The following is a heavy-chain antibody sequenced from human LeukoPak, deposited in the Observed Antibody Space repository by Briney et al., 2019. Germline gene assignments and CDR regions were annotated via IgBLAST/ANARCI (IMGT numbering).Heavy chain of an antibody. Sequence: ASVTVSCKASGYTFTGYYMHWVRQAPGQGLEWMGWINPNSGGTNHAQKFQGWVTMTRDTSISTAYMELSRLRSDDTAVYYCARGGSTDSGDFDYWGQGTLVTVSS. CDR3: ARGGSTDSGDFDY. CDR1: GYTFTGYY. CDR2: INPNSGGT. J-gene: IGHJ4*02. D-gene: IGHD4-17*01. V-gene: IGHV1-2*04.